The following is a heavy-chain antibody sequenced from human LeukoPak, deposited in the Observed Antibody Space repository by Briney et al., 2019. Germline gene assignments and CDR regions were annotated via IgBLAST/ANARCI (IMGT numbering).Heavy chain of an antibody. J-gene: IGHJ4*02. V-gene: IGHV4-34*01. CDR3: ARGAGGGYFDY. CDR1: GGSFSGYY. CDR2: INHSGST. Sequence: PSETLSLTCAVYGGSFSGYYWSWIRQPPGKGLEWIGEINHSGSTNYNPSLKSRVTISVDTSNNQFSLQLSSVTAADTAVYYCARGAGGGYFDYWGQGTLVTVSS. D-gene: IGHD3-16*01.